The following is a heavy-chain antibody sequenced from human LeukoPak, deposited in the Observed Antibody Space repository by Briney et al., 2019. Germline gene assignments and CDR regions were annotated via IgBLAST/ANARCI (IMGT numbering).Heavy chain of an antibody. CDR1: GGSVSSGSYY. CDR3: ARALGYCSSTSCYSYWFDP. CDR2: IYYSGST. D-gene: IGHD2-2*01. V-gene: IGHV4-61*01. Sequence: SETLSLTCTVSGGSVSSGSYYWSWIRQPPGKGLEWIGDIYYSGSTNYNPSLKSRVTISVDTSKNQFSLKLSSVTAADTAVYYCARALGYCSSTSCYSYWFDPWGQGTLVTVSS. J-gene: IGHJ5*02.